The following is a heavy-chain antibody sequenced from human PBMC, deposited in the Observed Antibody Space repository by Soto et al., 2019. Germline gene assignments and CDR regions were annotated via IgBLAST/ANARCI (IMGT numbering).Heavy chain of an antibody. CDR1: GGSVSSGSYY. Sequence: SETLSLTCTVSGGSVSSGSYYWSWIRQPPGKGLEWIGYIYYSGSTNYNPSLKSRVTISVDTSKNQFSLKLSSVTAADTAVYYCASVGGYCSGGSCYGSFGYWGKGTLVTVSS. CDR3: ASVGGYCSGGSCYGSFGY. V-gene: IGHV4-61*01. CDR2: IYYSGST. J-gene: IGHJ4*02. D-gene: IGHD2-15*01.